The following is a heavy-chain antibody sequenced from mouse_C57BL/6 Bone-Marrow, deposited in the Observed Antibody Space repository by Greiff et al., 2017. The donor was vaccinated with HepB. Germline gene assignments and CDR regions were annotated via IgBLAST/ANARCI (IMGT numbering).Heavy chain of an antibody. V-gene: IGHV1-15*01. Sequence: QVQLQQSGAELVRPGASVTLSCKASGYTFTDYEMHWVKQTPVHGLEWIGAIDPETGGTAYNQKFKGKAILTADKSSSTAYMELRSLTSEDSAVYYCTGCPYGNYGAMDYWGQGTSVTVSS. CDR3: TGCPYGNYGAMDY. J-gene: IGHJ4*01. CDR1: GYTFTDYE. CDR2: IDPETGGT. D-gene: IGHD2-1*01.